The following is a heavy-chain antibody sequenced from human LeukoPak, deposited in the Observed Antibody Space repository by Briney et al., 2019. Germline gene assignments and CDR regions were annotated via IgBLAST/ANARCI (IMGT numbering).Heavy chain of an antibody. CDR3: ARDQEGFDY. V-gene: IGHV1-46*01. J-gene: IGHJ4*02. Sequence: ASVKVSCKASGYIFTSNYIHWVRQAPGQGLEWMEMIYPRGGSTSYAQRFQDRVTVTRDTSTSTVHMELSGLRSEDTAVYYCARDQEGFDYWGQGTQVTVSS. CDR2: IYPRGGST. CDR1: GYIFTSNY.